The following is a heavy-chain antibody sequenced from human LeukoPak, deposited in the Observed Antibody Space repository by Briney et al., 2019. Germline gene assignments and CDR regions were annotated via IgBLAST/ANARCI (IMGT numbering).Heavy chain of an antibody. V-gene: IGHV4-59*12. CDR3: ARERGRYSSSITPENYFDY. CDR1: GGSISGYY. J-gene: IGHJ4*02. D-gene: IGHD6-13*01. CDR2: IYYSGST. Sequence: SETLSLTCTVSGGSISGYYWSWIRQPPGKGLEWIGYIYYSGSTNYNPSLKSRVTISVDTSKNQFSLKLSSVTAADTAVYYCARERGRYSSSITPENYFDYWGQGTLVTVSS.